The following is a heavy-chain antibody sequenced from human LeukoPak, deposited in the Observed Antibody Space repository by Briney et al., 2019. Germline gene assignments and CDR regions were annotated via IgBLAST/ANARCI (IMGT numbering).Heavy chain of an antibody. J-gene: IGHJ4*02. V-gene: IGHV3-23*01. D-gene: IGHD6-25*01. CDR2: ITGRGENT. CDR3: ARDRRLASFDY. CDR1: GFTFSNYG. Sequence: GGTLRLSCAASGFTFSNYGMNWVRQAPGKGLEWVSGITGRGENTYYADSVKGRFTISRENSKNTLYLQMNSLRAEDAAIYYCARDRRLASFDYGGQGTLVTVSS.